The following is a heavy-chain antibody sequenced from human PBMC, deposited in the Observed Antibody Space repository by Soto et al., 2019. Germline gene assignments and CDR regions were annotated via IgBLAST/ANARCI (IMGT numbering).Heavy chain of an antibody. CDR1: VYSFTSYW. Sequence: PGESLKIACKGSVYSFTSYWIGWVRQMPGKGLEWMGIIYPGDSDTRYSPSFQGQVTISADKSISTAYLQWSSLKASDTAMYYCARSSLRYFDWSPHFDYWGQGTLVTSPQ. CDR3: ARSSLRYFDWSPHFDY. V-gene: IGHV5-51*01. CDR2: IYPGDSDT. J-gene: IGHJ4*02. D-gene: IGHD3-9*01.